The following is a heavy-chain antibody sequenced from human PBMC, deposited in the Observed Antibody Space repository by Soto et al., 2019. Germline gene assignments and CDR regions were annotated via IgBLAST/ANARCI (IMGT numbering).Heavy chain of an antibody. J-gene: IGHJ4*02. Sequence: EVQLLESGGGLVQPGGSLRLSCVGSGFFFSSYTMTWVRQAPGKGLEWVSSFSATSENTYYADSVRGRFTISRDNSKNTLFLQMNSLPAEDTAMYYCAKARDQQWVRLTFDYCGQGILVIVSS. D-gene: IGHD6-19*01. CDR3: AKARDQQWVRLTFDY. CDR1: GFFFSSYT. V-gene: IGHV3-23*01. CDR2: FSATSENT.